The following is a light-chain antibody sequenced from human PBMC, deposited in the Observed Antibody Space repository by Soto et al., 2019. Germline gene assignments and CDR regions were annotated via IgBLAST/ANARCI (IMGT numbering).Light chain of an antibody. CDR3: SSYTSSSTLDV. V-gene: IGLV2-14*01. CDR1: SSEVGGYKY. Sequence: QSALTQPASVSGSPGQSITISCTGTSSEVGGYKYVSWYQQHPGKAPKLMIYEVSNRPSGVSNRFSGSKSGNTASLTISGLQAEDEADYYCSSYTSSSTLDVFGTGTNLTVL. CDR2: EVS. J-gene: IGLJ1*01.